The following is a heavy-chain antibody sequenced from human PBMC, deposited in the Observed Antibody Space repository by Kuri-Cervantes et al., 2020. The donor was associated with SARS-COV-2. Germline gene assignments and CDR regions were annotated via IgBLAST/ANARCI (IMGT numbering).Heavy chain of an antibody. CDR3: ARADARGSYYGAFGAFDI. CDR1: GYTFTGYY. Sequence: ASVKVSCKASGYTFTGYYMHWVRQAPGQGLEWMGWINPNSGGTNYAQKFQGRVTTTRDTSISTAYMELSRLRSDDTAVYYCARADARGSYYGAFGAFDIWGQGTMVTVSS. J-gene: IGHJ3*02. V-gene: IGHV1-2*02. CDR2: INPNSGGT. D-gene: IGHD1-26*01.